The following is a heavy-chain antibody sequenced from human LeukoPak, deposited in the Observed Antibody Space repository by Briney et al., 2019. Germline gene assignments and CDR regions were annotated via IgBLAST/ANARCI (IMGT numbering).Heavy chain of an antibody. CDR2: ISAYNGNT. CDR1: GYTFTSYG. J-gene: IGHJ6*02. Sequence: ASVKVSCKASGYTFTSYGISWVRQAPGQGLEWMGWISAYNGNTNYAQKLQGRVTMTTDTSTSTAYMELRSLRSDDTAVYYCARGRGFVGYCSGGSCNQIYYYYGMDVWGQGTTVTVSS. D-gene: IGHD2-15*01. CDR3: ARGRGFVGYCSGGSCNQIYYYYGMDV. V-gene: IGHV1-18*01.